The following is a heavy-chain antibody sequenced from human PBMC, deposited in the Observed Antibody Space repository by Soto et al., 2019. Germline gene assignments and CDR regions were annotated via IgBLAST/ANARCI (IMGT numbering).Heavy chain of an antibody. J-gene: IGHJ4*02. CDR3: ARNYYDSSDRDYLDY. V-gene: IGHV1-2*02. Sequence: RASVKVSCKASGYTFTSYYIHWVRQAPGQGLEWMGLINPITGGTNYAPKFQGRVTMTRDTSITTAYMELSRLRSDDTAVYYCARNYYDSSDRDYLDYWGQGTPVTVSS. CDR1: GYTFTSYY. D-gene: IGHD3-22*01. CDR2: INPITGGT.